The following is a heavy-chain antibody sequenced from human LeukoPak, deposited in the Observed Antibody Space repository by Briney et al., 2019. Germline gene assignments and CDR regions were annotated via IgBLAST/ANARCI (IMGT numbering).Heavy chain of an antibody. CDR3: ARNVQETGYYYYYMDV. CDR1: GYTFTSYY. V-gene: IGHV1-46*01. Sequence: ASVKVSCKASGYTFTSYYMHWVRQAPGQGLEWMGIINPSGGSTSYAQKFQGRVTITRDTSASTAYMELSSLRSEDTAVYYCARNVQETGYYYYYMDVWGKGTTVTISS. J-gene: IGHJ6*03. CDR2: INPSGGST. D-gene: IGHD1-14*01.